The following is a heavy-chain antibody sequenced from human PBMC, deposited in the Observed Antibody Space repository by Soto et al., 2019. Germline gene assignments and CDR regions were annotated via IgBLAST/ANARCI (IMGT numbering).Heavy chain of an antibody. CDR2: IDTSSRYM. D-gene: IGHD1-20*01. J-gene: IGHJ6*02. Sequence: EVQLVESGGGLVKPGGSLRLSCAASGFSFSAFTMNWVRQAPGKGLEWVSSIDTSSRYMYYADSVTGRFTISRDNAKKSVYLQMNSLRAEDTAVYYCARETGSYNWTDGLMDVWGQGTTVTVSS. V-gene: IGHV3-21*02. CDR3: ARETGSYNWTDGLMDV. CDR1: GFSFSAFT.